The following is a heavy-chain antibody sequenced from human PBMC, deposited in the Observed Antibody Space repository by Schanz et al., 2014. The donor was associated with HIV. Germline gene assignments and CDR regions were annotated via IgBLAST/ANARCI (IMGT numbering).Heavy chain of an antibody. V-gene: IGHV3-30-3*01. CDR3: ARVANWDYYGMDV. CDR2: ISYDGAKQ. Sequence: HLAESGGGVVQPGKSLRLSCAASGFTFSSYGMHWVRQAPGKGLEWVALISYDGAKQYHADSVKGRFTISRDTSKSTVYLQMNSLRAEDTAVYYCARVANWDYYGMDVWGRGTTVIVSS. J-gene: IGHJ6*02. D-gene: IGHD3-16*01. CDR1: GFTFSSYG.